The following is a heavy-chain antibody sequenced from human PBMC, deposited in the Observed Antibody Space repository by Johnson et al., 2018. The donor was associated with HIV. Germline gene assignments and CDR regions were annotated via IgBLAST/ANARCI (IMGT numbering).Heavy chain of an antibody. J-gene: IGHJ3*02. CDR1: GFMFDDYA. V-gene: IGHV3-20*04. CDR2: IDWTGANV. CDR3: VRDQGSGWPTNAFDI. Sequence: VQLVESGGGLVKPGGSLRLSCVGSGFMFDDYAMRWVRQVPGNGLAWVVGIDWTGANVGYADSVKGRFIIFRDNSKNLTNLQLNGLSEEDTDDYYCVRDQGSGWPTNAFDIWGRGTRVTVSS. D-gene: IGHD6-19*01.